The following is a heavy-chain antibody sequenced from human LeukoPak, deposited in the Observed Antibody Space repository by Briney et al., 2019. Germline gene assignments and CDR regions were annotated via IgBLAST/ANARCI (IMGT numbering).Heavy chain of an antibody. V-gene: IGHV3-74*01. J-gene: IGHJ4*02. Sequence: PGGSLRLSCAASGFTLSNSWMHWVRQAPGKGLVWVSRTNGDGSDTSYADSVKGRFTISRDHSKNTLYLQMNSLRAEDTAVYYCARSYLEWLPYFDYWGQGTLVTVSS. CDR1: GFTLSNSW. CDR2: TNGDGSDT. D-gene: IGHD3-3*01. CDR3: ARSYLEWLPYFDY.